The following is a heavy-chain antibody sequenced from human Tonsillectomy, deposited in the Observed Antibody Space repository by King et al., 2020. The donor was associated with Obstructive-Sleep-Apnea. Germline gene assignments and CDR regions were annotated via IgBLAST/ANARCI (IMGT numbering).Heavy chain of an antibody. CDR2: IYYSGST. CDR1: GGSISSGGYY. J-gene: IGHJ4*02. D-gene: IGHD3-22*01. CDR3: ARLPDYYDSSGYVKNEYYFDY. V-gene: IGHV4-31*03. Sequence: PLQESGPGMVKPSQTLSLTCTVSGGSISSGGYYWSWIRQHPGKGLEWIGYIYYSGSTYYNPSLKSRVTISVDTSKNQFSLKLSSLTAADTAVYYCARLPDYYDSSGYVKNEYYFDYWGQGTLVTVSS.